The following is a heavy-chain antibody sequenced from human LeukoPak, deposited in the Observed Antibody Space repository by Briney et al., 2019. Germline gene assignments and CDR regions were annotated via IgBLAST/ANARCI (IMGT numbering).Heavy chain of an antibody. J-gene: IGHJ4*02. CDR3: ARDNRRHYTSGPNPDSLH. CDR2: ISWNSGSI. Sequence: GGSLRLSCAGSGFIFNNYAMHWVRQPPGKGLEWVSGISWNSGSIDYADSVKGRFTISRDNAKNSLYLQMNSLRVEDTAFYYCARDNRRHYTSGPNPDSLHWGQGALVTVSS. CDR1: GFIFNNYA. D-gene: IGHD6-19*01. V-gene: IGHV3-9*01.